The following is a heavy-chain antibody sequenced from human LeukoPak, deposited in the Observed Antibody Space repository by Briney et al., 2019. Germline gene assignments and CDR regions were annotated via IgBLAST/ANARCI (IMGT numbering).Heavy chain of an antibody. CDR3: ARRQRDYYDSSGFDY. V-gene: IGHV4-38-2*02. CDR1: GYSISSGYY. CDR2: IYPSGST. D-gene: IGHD3-22*01. J-gene: IGHJ4*02. Sequence: SETLSLTCTVSGYSISSGYYWGWIRPPPGKGLEWIGSIYPSGSTYYNPSLKSRVTISVDTSKNQFSLKLSSVTAADTAVYYCARRQRDYYDSSGFDYWGQGTLVTVSS.